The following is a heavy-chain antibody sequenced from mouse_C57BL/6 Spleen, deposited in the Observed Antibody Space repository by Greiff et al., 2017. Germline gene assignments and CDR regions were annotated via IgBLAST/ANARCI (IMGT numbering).Heavy chain of an antibody. J-gene: IGHJ4*01. CDR2: ISNGGGST. D-gene: IGHD2-4*01. V-gene: IGHV5-12*01. CDR1: GFTFSDYY. Sequence: EVMLVESGGGLVQPGGSLKLSCAASGFTFSDYYMYWVRQTPEKRLEWVAYISNGGGSTYYPDTVKGRFTISRDNAKNNLYLQMSRLKSEDTAMYYCARRGLGYAMDYWGQGTSVTVSS. CDR3: ARRGLGYAMDY.